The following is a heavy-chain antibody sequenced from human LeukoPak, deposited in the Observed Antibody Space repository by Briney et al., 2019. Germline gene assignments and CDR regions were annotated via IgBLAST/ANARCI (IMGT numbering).Heavy chain of an antibody. CDR2: INQDGSAQ. CDR3: ARSAR. V-gene: IGHV3-7*01. Sequence: GGSLRLSCAASGFTSGTSWMSWVRRAPGKGLEWVANINQDGSAQYYVDSEKGRFTISRDNAKSSLYLQMNSLRAEDTAVYYCARSARWGQGTLVTVSS. J-gene: IGHJ4*02. CDR1: GFTSGTSW.